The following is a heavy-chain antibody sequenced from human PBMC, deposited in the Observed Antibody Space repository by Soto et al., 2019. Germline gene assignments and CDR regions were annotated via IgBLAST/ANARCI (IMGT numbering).Heavy chain of an antibody. J-gene: IGHJ4*02. D-gene: IGHD3-9*01. CDR2: ISGNGGST. CDR1: GFIFSNYA. V-gene: IGHV3-23*04. Sequence: EVQLVESGGGLAQPGGSLRLSCAASGFIFSNYAVSWVRQAPGKGLEWVSSISGNGGSTHYADSVKGRFTISRDNSKNTLDLQMNRLRPDDTAVYYCEKAFDWLLGHFDYWGQGTLVTVSS. CDR3: EKAFDWLLGHFDY.